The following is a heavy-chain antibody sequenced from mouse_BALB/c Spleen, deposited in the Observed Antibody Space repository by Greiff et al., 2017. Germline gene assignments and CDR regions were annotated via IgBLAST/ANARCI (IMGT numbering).Heavy chain of an antibody. D-gene: IGHD2-14*01. Sequence: EVQVVESGGGLVKPGGSLKLSCAASGFTFSSYTMSWVRQTPEKRLEWVATISSGGSYTYYPDSVKGRFTISRDNAKNTLYLQMSSLKSEDTAMYYCTRGGGYRAWFAYWGQGTLVAVSA. V-gene: IGHV5-6-4*01. J-gene: IGHJ3*01. CDR3: TRGGGYRAWFAY. CDR2: ISSGGSYT. CDR1: GFTFSSYT.